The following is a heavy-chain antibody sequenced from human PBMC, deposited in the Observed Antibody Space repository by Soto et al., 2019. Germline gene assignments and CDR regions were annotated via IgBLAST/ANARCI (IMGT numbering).Heavy chain of an antibody. CDR2: IIPIFGPA. Sequence: QVQLVQSGAEVKKPGSSVKVSCKASGGTYSNYAFTWVRQAPGQGLERVGGIIPIFGPANYAQNFQGRVTITADIFASTTYMEQSSLRSEDTAVYYCARAFESGRFYYGMDVWGQGTTVTVSS. V-gene: IGHV1-69*14. J-gene: IGHJ6*02. D-gene: IGHD3-10*01. CDR1: GGTYSNYA. CDR3: ARAFESGRFYYGMDV.